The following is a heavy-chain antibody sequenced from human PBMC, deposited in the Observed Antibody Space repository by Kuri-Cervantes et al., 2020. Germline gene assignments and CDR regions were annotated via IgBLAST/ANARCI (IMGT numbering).Heavy chain of an antibody. CDR3: ARESISMVRGVVYYYNGMDV. D-gene: IGHD3-10*01. Sequence: SVKVSCKASGGTFSSYAISWVRQAPGQGLEWMGGIIPIFGTANYAQKFQGRVTITADESTSTAYMELSSLRSEDTAVYYCARESISMVRGVVYYYNGMDVWGQGTTVTVSS. CDR1: GGTFSSYA. CDR2: IIPIFGTA. V-gene: IGHV1-69*13. J-gene: IGHJ6*02.